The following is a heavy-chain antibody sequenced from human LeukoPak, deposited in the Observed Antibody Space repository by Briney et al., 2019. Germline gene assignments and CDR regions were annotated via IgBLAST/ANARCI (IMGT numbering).Heavy chain of an antibody. CDR3: ARDFGWGIAARRRAFDI. Sequence: GGSLRLSCAASGFTVSSNYMSWVRPAPGKGLEWVSVIYSGGSTYYADSVKGRFTISRDNSKNSLYLQINSLRAEDTAVYYCARDFGWGIAARRRAFDIWGQGTMVTVSS. CDR2: IYSGGST. J-gene: IGHJ3*02. CDR1: GFTVSSNY. D-gene: IGHD6-6*01. V-gene: IGHV3-66*01.